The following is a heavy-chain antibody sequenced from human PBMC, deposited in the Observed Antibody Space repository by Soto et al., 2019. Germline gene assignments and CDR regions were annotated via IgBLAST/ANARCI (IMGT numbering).Heavy chain of an antibody. CDR1: GGTFSSYA. CDR2: IIPIFGTA. Sequence: SVKVSCKASGGTFSSYAISWVRQAPGQGLEWIGGIIPIFGTANYAQKLQGRVTITADESTSTAYMELSSLRSEDTAVYYCASPLVGSGYYYFGYWGQGTLVTVSS. J-gene: IGHJ4*02. CDR3: ASPLVGSGYYYFGY. D-gene: IGHD3-22*01. V-gene: IGHV1-69*13.